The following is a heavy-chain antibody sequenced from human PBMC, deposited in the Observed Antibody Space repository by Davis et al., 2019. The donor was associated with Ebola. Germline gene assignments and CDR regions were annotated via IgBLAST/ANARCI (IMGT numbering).Heavy chain of an antibody. J-gene: IGHJ4*02. D-gene: IGHD4-23*01. CDR1: GYTFTGYY. V-gene: IGHV1-2*02. Sequence: ASVKVSCKASGYTFTGYYMHWVRQAPGQGLEWMGWINPNSGGTNYAQKFQGRVTMTRDTSISTAYMELSSLRSEDTAVYYCARDPRYGGNSEDYWGQGTLVTVSS. CDR3: ARDPRYGGNSEDY. CDR2: INPNSGGT.